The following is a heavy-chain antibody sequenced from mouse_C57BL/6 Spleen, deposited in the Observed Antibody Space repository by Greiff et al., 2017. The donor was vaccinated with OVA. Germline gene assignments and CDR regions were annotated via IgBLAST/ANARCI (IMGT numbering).Heavy chain of an antibody. J-gene: IGHJ4*01. D-gene: IGHD1-1*01. CDR3: ARSRYYYGSSWAMDY. V-gene: IGHV1-52*01. CDR1: GYTFTSYW. CDR2: IDPSDSET. Sequence: QVQLQQSGAELVRPGSSVKLSCKASGYTFTSYWMHWVKQRPIQGLEWIGNIDPSDSETHYNQKFKDKATLTVDKSSSTAYMQLSSLTSEDSAVYYCARSRYYYGSSWAMDYWGQGTSVTVSS.